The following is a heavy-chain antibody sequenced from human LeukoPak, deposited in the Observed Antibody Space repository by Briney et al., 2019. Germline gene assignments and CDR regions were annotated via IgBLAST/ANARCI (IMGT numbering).Heavy chain of an antibody. CDR2: ISGSGSST. J-gene: IGHJ4*02. CDR3: ATEWYTGTSLHYTY. D-gene: IGHD1-26*01. CDR1: GFTFTNYA. V-gene: IGHV3-23*01. Sequence: PGGSLRLSCVASGFTFTNYAMSWARQTPGKGLEWVSFISGSGSSTYYADSVRGRFTISRDNSKNALYLLMNNLRAEDTAIYYCATEWYTGTSLHYTYWGQGTLVTVSS.